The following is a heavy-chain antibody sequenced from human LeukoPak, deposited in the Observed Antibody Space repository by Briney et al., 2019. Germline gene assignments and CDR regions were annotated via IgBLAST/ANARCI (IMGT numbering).Heavy chain of an antibody. CDR2: IYYSGST. Sequence: SETLSLTCTVSGGSISSYYWSWLRQPPGKGLEWIGYIYYSGSTNYNPSLKSRVTISVDTSKNQFSLKLSSVTAADTAVYYCARYETNTPYGSGSYLFDPWGQGTLVTVSS. CDR1: GGSISSYY. V-gene: IGHV4-59*01. CDR3: ARYETNTPYGSGSYLFDP. J-gene: IGHJ5*02. D-gene: IGHD3-10*01.